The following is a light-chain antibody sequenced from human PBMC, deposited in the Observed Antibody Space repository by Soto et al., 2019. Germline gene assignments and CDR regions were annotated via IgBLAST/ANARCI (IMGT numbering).Light chain of an antibody. V-gene: IGKV1D-8*03. J-gene: IGKJ1*01. CDR3: QQYGSSPSWT. CDR2: AAS. CDR1: QDISGY. Sequence: VIWMTQSPSLLSASTGARVPINCRMSQDISGYLAWYQQKPGKAPELLIYAASTLQSGVPSRFSGSGSGTDFTLTISRLEPEDFAVYYCQQYGSSPSWTFGQGTKVDIK.